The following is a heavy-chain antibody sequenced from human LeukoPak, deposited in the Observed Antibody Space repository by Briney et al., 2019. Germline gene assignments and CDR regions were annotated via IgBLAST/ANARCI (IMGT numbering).Heavy chain of an antibody. CDR3: AREMGGYFDY. J-gene: IGHJ4*02. CDR2: IKQDGSQK. V-gene: IGHV3-7*01. CDR1: GFTFSTFA. Sequence: GGSLRLSCAASGFTFSTFAMSWVRQAPGKGLEWVANIKQDGSQKYYVDSVKGRFTISRDNAKNSLYLQMNSLRAEDTAVYYCAREMGGYFDYWGQGTLVTVSS. D-gene: IGHD3-16*01.